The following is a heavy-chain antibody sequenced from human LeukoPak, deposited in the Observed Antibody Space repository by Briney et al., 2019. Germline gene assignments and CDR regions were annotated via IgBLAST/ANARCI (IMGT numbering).Heavy chain of an antibody. CDR2: ISWNSGSI. CDR1: GFTFDDYA. Sequence: GGSLRLSCAASGFTFDDYAMHWVRQAPGKGLXXXXGISWNSGSIGYADSVKGRFTISRDNAKNSLYLQMNSLRAEDTALYYCAIIRPRGSDYGMDVWGQGTTVTVSS. J-gene: IGHJ6*02. V-gene: IGHV3-9*01. CDR3: AIIRPRGSDYGMDV. D-gene: IGHD2-15*01.